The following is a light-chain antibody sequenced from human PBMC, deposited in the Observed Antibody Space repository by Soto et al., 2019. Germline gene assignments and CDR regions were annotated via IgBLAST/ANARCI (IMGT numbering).Light chain of an antibody. CDR2: DAS. V-gene: IGKV3-11*01. CDR1: QSVGSY. Sequence: EIVLTQSPATLSLSPGERATLSCRASQSVGSYLAWYQHKPGQAPRLLIYDASNRATGVPARFSGSGSGTDFTLTISSLEPEDVAVYYCQQRSDWGITFAQGTRLQIK. J-gene: IGKJ5*01. CDR3: QQRSDWGIT.